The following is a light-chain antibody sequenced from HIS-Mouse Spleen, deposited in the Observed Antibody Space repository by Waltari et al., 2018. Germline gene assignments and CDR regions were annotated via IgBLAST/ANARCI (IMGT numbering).Light chain of an antibody. V-gene: IGLV2-11*01. CDR1: SSDVGGYNY. CDR3: CSYAGSYTWV. CDR2: EVS. J-gene: IGLJ3*02. Sequence: QSALTQPRSVSGSPGQSVTISCTGTSSDVGGYNYVSWYQQHPGKAPKLMIYEVSTRPSCLPDRFSGSKSGNTASLTISGLQAEDEADYYCCSYAGSYTWVFGGGTKLTVL.